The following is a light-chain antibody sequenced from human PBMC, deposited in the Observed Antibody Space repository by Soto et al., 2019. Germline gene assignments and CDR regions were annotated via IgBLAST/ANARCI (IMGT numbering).Light chain of an antibody. Sequence: QSALTQPASVSGSRGQSITISCTGTSSDVGAYKYVSWYQQHPGKVPKLIIYGVSNRPSGVSNRFSGSKSGNTAFLTISGLQPGDEADYYCSSFTGTTTLDVFGTGTKVTVL. J-gene: IGLJ1*01. CDR3: SSFTGTTTLDV. V-gene: IGLV2-14*03. CDR1: SSDVGAYKY. CDR2: GVS.